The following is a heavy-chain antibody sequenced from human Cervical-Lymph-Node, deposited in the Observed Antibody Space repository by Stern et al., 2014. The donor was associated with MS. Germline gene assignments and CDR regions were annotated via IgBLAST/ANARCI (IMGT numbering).Heavy chain of an antibody. Sequence: QVQLQASGPGLVTPSETLSLTCTVSGGPTSNYSWSLILQSPWQGLEWLGYIYSRWNSNYNPSLKSRVTISVDTSKSQFSLKLTSVTAADTAVYYCSSSGYYGVEDYFDYWGPGTLVTVSS. J-gene: IGHJ4*02. V-gene: IGHV4-59*01. CDR2: IYSRWNS. CDR1: GGPTSNYS. D-gene: IGHD3-22*01. CDR3: SSSGYYGVEDYFDY.